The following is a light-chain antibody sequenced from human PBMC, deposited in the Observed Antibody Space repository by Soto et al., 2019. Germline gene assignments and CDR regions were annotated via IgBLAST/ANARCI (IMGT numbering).Light chain of an antibody. CDR3: QQYSTPPLT. CDR1: QSVRSSH. CDR2: GAS. V-gene: IGKV3-20*01. Sequence: EVVWTQSPGTLSLSPGERATLSCRTSQSVRSSHLAWYQQKPGQAPRLLIYGASSRATGIPDRFSGSGSGTDFTLTISRLEPEDFVVYHCQQYSTPPLTFGGGTKVDIK. J-gene: IGKJ4*01.